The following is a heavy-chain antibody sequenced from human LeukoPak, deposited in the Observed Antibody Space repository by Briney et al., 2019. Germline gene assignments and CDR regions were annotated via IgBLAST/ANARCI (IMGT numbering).Heavy chain of an antibody. J-gene: IGHJ4*02. CDR3: ARDQTPYYDFWSGPDY. V-gene: IGHV3-11*04. Sequence: GGSLRLSCAASGFTFSDYYMSWIRQAPGKGLEWVSYISSSGSTIYYADSVKGRFTISRDNAKNSLYLQMNSLRAEDTAVYYCARDQTPYYDFWSGPDYWGQGTLVTVSS. CDR2: ISSSGSTI. CDR1: GFTFSDYY. D-gene: IGHD3-3*01.